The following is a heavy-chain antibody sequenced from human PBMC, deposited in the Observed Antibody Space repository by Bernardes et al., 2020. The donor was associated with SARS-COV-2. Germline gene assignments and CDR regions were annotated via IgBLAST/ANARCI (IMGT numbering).Heavy chain of an antibody. D-gene: IGHD6-13*01. CDR2: ISGSGGST. Sequence: GGSLRLSCAPSIFTYRSYAMSGVPQARGKGLEWVSAISGSGGSTYYADSVKGRFTISRDNSKNTLYLQMNSLRAEDTAVYYCAKDWAAAGTEYFDYWGQGTLVTVSS. J-gene: IGHJ4*02. CDR1: IFTYRSYA. CDR3: AKDWAAAGTEYFDY. V-gene: IGHV3-23*01.